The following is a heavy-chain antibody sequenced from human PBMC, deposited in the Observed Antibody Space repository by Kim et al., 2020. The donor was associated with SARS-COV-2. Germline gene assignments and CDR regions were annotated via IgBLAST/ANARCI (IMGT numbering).Heavy chain of an antibody. Sequence: KSRVTISVDTSKNQFALKLSSVTAADTAVYYCARVGYCSSTSCYIGTFDYWGQGTLVTVSS. V-gene: IGHV4-31*02. CDR3: ARVGYCSSTSCYIGTFDY. J-gene: IGHJ4*02. D-gene: IGHD2-2*02.